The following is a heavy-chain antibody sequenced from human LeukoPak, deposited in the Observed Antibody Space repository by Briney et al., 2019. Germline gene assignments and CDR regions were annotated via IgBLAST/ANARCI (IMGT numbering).Heavy chain of an antibody. D-gene: IGHD6-6*01. Sequence: SETLSLTCTVSGGSISGPYWSWIRQPPGKGLEWIAYVYYSGDTNYNPSLKSQAAISLDTSKNQFSLTVTSVTAADTAIYYCARHTYARPFDFWGQGTLVTVSS. CDR3: ARHTYARPFDF. V-gene: IGHV4-59*08. J-gene: IGHJ4*02. CDR1: GGSISGPY. CDR2: VYYSGDT.